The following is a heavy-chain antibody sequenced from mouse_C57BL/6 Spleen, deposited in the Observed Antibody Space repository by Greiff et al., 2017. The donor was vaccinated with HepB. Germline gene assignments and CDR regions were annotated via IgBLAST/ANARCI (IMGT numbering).Heavy chain of an antibody. CDR1: GFSLSTFGMG. V-gene: IGHV8-8*01. CDR2: IWWDDDK. D-gene: IGHD2-4*01. CDR3: ARMVRDDYDWESGAY. J-gene: IGHJ3*01. Sequence: QVTLKESGPGILQPSQTLSLTCSFSGFSLSTFGMGVGWIRQPSGKGLEWLAHIWWDDDKYYNPALKSRLTISKDTSKNQVFLKIANVDTADTATYYCARMVRDDYDWESGAYWGQGTLVTVSA.